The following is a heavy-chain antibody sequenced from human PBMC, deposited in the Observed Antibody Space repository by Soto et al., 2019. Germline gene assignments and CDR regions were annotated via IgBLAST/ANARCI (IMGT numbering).Heavy chain of an antibody. CDR3: ARGRNYYGSGSYFSHYYYYGMDV. D-gene: IGHD3-10*01. Sequence: SETLSLTCAVYGGSFSGYHWSWIRQPPGKGLEWIGEINHSGSTNYNPSLKSRVTISVDTSKNQFSLKLSSVTAADTAVYYCARGRNYYGSGSYFSHYYYYGMDVWGQGTTVTVSS. V-gene: IGHV4-34*01. J-gene: IGHJ6*02. CDR2: INHSGST. CDR1: GGSFSGYH.